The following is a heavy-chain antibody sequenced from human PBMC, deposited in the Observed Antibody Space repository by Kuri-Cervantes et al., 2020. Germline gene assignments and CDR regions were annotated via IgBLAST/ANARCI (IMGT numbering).Heavy chain of an antibody. V-gene: IGHV3-19*01. D-gene: IGHD2-2*01. Sequence: GESLKISCTASGFTFGDYAMNWVRQAPGKGLEWVSGVSWNGSRTHYAGSVKGRFTISRDNSKNTLYLQMNSLRAEDTAVYYCAKDLSTSWPLMYYYYGMDVWGQGTTVTVSS. CDR1: GFTFGDYA. CDR2: VSWNGSRT. J-gene: IGHJ6*02. CDR3: AKDLSTSWPLMYYYYGMDV.